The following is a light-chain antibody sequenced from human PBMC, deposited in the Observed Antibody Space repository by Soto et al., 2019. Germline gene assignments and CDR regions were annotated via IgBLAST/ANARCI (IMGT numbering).Light chain of an antibody. V-gene: IGLV1-51*01. J-gene: IGLJ3*02. CDR3: ATWDRSLTGEV. Sequence: QSVLTQPPSVSXXPGQKVTISCSGSSSNIGNNYVSWFQQLPGTAPKLLIYDSNKRPSGIPDRFSGSKSGTSATLDITGLQTGDEADYYCATWDRSLTGEVFGEGTKLTV. CDR1: SSNIGNNY. CDR2: DSN.